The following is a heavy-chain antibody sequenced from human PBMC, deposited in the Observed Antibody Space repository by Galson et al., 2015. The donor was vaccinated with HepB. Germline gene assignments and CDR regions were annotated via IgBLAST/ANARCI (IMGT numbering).Heavy chain of an antibody. CDR2: INHSGST. CDR1: GGSFSGYY. D-gene: IGHD5-18*01. J-gene: IGHJ5*02. CDR3: ARDSDSYGFNWFDP. V-gene: IGHV4-34*01. Sequence: ETLSLTCAVYGGSFSGYYWSWIRQPPGKGLEWIGEINHSGSTNYNPSLKSRVTISVDTSKNQFSLKLSSVTAADTAVYYCARDSDSYGFNWFDPWGQGTLVTVS.